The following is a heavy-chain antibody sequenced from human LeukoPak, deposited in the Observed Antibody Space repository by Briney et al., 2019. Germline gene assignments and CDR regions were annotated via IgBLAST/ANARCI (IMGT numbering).Heavy chain of an antibody. V-gene: IGHV3-30-3*01. Sequence: GRSLRLSCAASGFTFSSYAMHWVRQAPGRGLEWVAVISYGGSNKYYADSVKGRFTISRDNSKNTLCLQMNSLRAEDTAVYYCARDEAGVLRYFDWLSRAYYYYYGMDVWGQGTTVTVSS. CDR1: GFTFSSYA. D-gene: IGHD3-9*01. CDR3: ARDEAGVLRYFDWLSRAYYYYYGMDV. CDR2: ISYGGSNK. J-gene: IGHJ6*02.